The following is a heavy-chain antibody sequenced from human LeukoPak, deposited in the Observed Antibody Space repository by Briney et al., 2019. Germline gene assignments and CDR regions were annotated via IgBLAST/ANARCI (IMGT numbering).Heavy chain of an antibody. CDR2: IYHSGST. Sequence: SETLSLTCTVSGGSIRSYYWSWIRQSPGKGLEWIGNIYHSGSTNYNTSLKSRVTISVDTSKNQFSLKLSSVTAADTAVYYCARQAVAGWFDPWGQGTLVTVSS. J-gene: IGHJ5*02. CDR3: ARQAVAGWFDP. CDR1: GGSIRSYY. V-gene: IGHV4-59*01. D-gene: IGHD6-13*01.